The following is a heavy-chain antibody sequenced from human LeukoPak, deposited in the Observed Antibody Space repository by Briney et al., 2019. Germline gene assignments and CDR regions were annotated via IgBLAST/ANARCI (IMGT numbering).Heavy chain of an antibody. Sequence: ASVKVSCKVSGDTLTELVTNWVRQAPGKGLEWVGGFDPEDDEPIYAQKFQGRVNMTEDTSTDTAYMELSSLRSEDTAVYYCATVYPDQDILTGYYPLDWGQGTLVTVSS. CDR3: ATVYPDQDILTGYYPLD. CDR2: FDPEDDEP. CDR1: GDTLTELV. V-gene: IGHV1-24*01. D-gene: IGHD3-9*01. J-gene: IGHJ4*02.